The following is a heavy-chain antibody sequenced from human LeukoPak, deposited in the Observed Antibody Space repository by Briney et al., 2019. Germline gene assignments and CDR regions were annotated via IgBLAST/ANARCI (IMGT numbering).Heavy chain of an antibody. V-gene: IGHV3-48*03. J-gene: IGHJ4*02. D-gene: IGHD1-1*01. Sequence: QPGGSLRLSCAASGFTFSSYEMNWVRQAPGKGLEWVSYISSSGSTIYYADSVKGRFTISRDSAKNSLYLQMNSLRVEDTAVYYCARCTTGRTFGSLREIKRSREIDYWGQGTLVTVSS. CDR2: ISSSGSTI. CDR1: GFTFSSYE. CDR3: ARCTTGRTFGSLREIKRSREIDY.